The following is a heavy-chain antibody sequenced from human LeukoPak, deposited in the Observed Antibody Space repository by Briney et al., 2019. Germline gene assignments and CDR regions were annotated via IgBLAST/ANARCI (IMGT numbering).Heavy chain of an antibody. J-gene: IGHJ4*02. V-gene: IGHV3-30*02. D-gene: IGHD6-19*01. CDR1: GFTFSSYG. CDR2: IRYDGSNK. Sequence: GGSLRLSCAASGFTFSSYGMHWVRQAPGKGLEWVAFIRYDGSNKYYADSAKGRFTISRDNSKNTLYLQMNSLRAEDTAVYYCAKELIRAVAGTYNYWGQGTLVTVSS. CDR3: AKELIRAVAGTYNY.